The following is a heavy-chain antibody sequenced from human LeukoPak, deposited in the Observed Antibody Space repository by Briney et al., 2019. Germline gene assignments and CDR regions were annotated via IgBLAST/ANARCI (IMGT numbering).Heavy chain of an antibody. J-gene: IGHJ6*04. Sequence: GSLRLSCAASGFTFSSTWMHWVRQAPGKGLEWVSYISSSGSTIYYADSVKGRFTISRDNAKNSLYLQMNSLRAEDTAVYYCAELGITMIGGVWGKGTTVTISS. V-gene: IGHV3-48*04. CDR2: ISSSGSTI. CDR1: GFTFSSTW. CDR3: AELGITMIGGV. D-gene: IGHD3-10*02.